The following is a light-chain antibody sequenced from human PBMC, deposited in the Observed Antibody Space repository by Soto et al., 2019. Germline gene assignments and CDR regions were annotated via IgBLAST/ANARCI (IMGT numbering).Light chain of an antibody. Sequence: DIPIPQSPSTLSASVGDRITITCRASQSVSRRLAWYQQKPGKAPKLLIYDASSLESGVPSRFSGSGSGTEFTLTISSLQPADCATYYCHTYNSYSLHTVGQGTKLVIK. CDR2: DAS. CDR1: QSVSRR. CDR3: HTYNSYSLHT. J-gene: IGKJ2*01. V-gene: IGKV1-5*01.